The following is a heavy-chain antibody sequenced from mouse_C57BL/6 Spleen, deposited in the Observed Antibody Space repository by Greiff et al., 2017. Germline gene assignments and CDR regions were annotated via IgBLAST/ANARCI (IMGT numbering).Heavy chain of an antibody. D-gene: IGHD1-1*02. V-gene: IGHV5-17*01. Sequence: EVQGVESGGGLVKPGGSLKLSCAASGFTFSDYGLHWVRQAPEKGLEWVAYISSGSSTIYYADTVKGRCPISRDNARNTLLLQMTRLRSDDTDMYYCARRGGNAWFAYWGQGALVTVSA. CDR1: GFTFSDYG. CDR2: ISSGSSTI. CDR3: ARRGGNAWFAY. J-gene: IGHJ3*01.